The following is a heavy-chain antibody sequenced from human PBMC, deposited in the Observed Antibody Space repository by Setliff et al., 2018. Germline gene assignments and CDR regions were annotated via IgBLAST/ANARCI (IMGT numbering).Heavy chain of an antibody. CDR1: GFTFNSYS. D-gene: IGHD6-6*01. J-gene: IGHJ4*02. CDR3: ARWRSSSPDDF. V-gene: IGHV3-21*04. CDR2: ISSTGSYK. Sequence: PGGSLRLSCAASGFTFNSYSINWVRQAPGKGLEWVSSISSTGSYKPYADSVRGRFTISRDNAKNSVDLQMNSLRAEDTAVYYCARWRSSSPDDFWGQGTLVTVSS.